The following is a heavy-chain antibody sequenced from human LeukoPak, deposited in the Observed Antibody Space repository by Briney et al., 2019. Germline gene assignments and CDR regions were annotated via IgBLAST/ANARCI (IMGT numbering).Heavy chain of an antibody. D-gene: IGHD5-24*01. CDR3: ARVETTEGTSWSREFDY. V-gene: IGHV1-2*02. CDR2: ISPDSGGT. Sequence: ASVKVSCKASGYTFSGYHIHWVRQAPGQGLEWMAWISPDSGGTAYAQKFQDRVTTTRDTSISTVYMELSSLRSDDTAIYYCARVETTEGTSWSREFDYWGQGTLVTVSS. J-gene: IGHJ4*02. CDR1: GYTFSGYH.